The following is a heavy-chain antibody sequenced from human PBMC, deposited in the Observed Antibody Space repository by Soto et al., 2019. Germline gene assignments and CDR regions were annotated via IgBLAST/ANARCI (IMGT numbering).Heavy chain of an antibody. V-gene: IGHV1-8*01. D-gene: IGHD1-26*01. Sequence: QAQLVQSGAEVKKPGASVKVSCKASGYTFTGYDINWVRQATGQGLEWMGWMNPNSGNTGYAQNCQGRVTMTRDNSITTAYMELTSLRDDDSAVYYFAGEKVGTTGIDFWGQGTLVTVSS. J-gene: IGHJ4*02. CDR1: GYTFTGYD. CDR2: MNPNSGNT. CDR3: AGEKVGTTGIDF.